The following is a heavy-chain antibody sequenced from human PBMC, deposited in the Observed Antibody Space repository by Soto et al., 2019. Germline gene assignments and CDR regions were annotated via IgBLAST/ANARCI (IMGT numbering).Heavy chain of an antibody. CDR1: GYTFTSYA. J-gene: IGHJ6*03. Sequence: ASVKVSCKASGYTFTSYAMHWVRQAPGQRLEWMGWINAGNGNTKYSQKFQGRVTITRDTSASTAYMELSSLRSEDTAVYYCARDLSSSSDDYYYMDVWGKGTTVTVSS. D-gene: IGHD6-6*01. CDR2: INAGNGNT. CDR3: ARDLSSSSDDYYYMDV. V-gene: IGHV1-3*01.